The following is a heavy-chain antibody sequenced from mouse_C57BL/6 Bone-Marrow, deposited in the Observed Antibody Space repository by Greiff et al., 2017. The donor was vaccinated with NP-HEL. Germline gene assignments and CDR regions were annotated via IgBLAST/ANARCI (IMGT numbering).Heavy chain of an antibody. CDR3: ASLTTVVFDY. J-gene: IGHJ2*01. D-gene: IGHD1-1*01. V-gene: IGHV1-69*01. CDR2: IDPSDSYT. CDR1: GYTFTSYW. Sequence: QVQLQQPGAELVMPGASVKLSCKASGYTFTSYWMHWVKQRPGQGLEWIGEIDPSDSYTNYNQKFKGKATLTVDTSSSTAYMQLSSLTSEDSAVYYCASLTTVVFDYWGQGTTLTVSS.